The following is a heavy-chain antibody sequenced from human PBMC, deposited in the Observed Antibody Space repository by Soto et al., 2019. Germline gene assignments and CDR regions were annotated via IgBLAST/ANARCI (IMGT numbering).Heavy chain of an antibody. CDR2: IVNHGGRK. V-gene: IGHV3-33*01. Sequence: GGSLRLSCAASGILFSSFGMHWVCQAPGKGLEWVAVIVNHGGRKDYADSVRGRFTISRDNSRNTLFLEMSRLRVEDTAIYYCARDDEYDDNGLDYWGQGP. CDR3: ARDDEYDDNGLDY. J-gene: IGHJ4*02. D-gene: IGHD1-1*01. CDR1: GILFSSFG.